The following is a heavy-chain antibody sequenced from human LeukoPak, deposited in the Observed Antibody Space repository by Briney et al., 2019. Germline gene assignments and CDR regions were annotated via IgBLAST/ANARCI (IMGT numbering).Heavy chain of an antibody. J-gene: IGHJ6*02. V-gene: IGHV1-18*01. CDR2: ISAHNGNT. CDR1: GYTFTSYG. Sequence: ASVQVSCKASGYTFTSYGISWVRQAPGPGLEWMGGISAHNGNTNYAQKPQGRVTMTTDRTTSTAYMELRSLRSDDTAVYYCARDHYCSGGSCSWGPGNYYYYYGMDVWGQGTTVTVSS. CDR3: ARDHYCSGGSCSWGPGNYYYYYGMDV. D-gene: IGHD2-15*01.